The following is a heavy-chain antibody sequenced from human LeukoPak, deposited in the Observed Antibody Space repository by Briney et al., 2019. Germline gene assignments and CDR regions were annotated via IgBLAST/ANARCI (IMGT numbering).Heavy chain of an antibody. Sequence: PSQALSLTCTVSGGSLSSGSYYWGWVRQPAGKGLGWIRRFFTSGNTNYNPPLKSHVTISLDTSNNQFSLRLSSVPAADTAVYYCAGRAEVRAYYFDYWGQGTLVTVSS. V-gene: IGHV4-61*02. D-gene: IGHD1-14*01. J-gene: IGHJ4*02. CDR3: AGRAEVRAYYFDY. CDR1: GGSLSSGSYY. CDR2: FFTSGNT.